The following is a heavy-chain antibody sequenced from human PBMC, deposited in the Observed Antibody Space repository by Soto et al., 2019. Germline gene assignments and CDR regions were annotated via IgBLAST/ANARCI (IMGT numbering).Heavy chain of an antibody. J-gene: IGHJ6*02. V-gene: IGHV4-30-4*01. D-gene: IGHD3-3*01. Sequence: QVQLQESGPGLVKPSQTLSLTCTVSGGSISSGDYYWSWIRQPPGKGLEWIGYIYYSGSTYYNPSLKSRVTISVDTSKNQFSLKLSSVTAADTAVYYCARVRLRFFAGSLYYYYGMDVWGQGTTVTVSS. CDR2: IYYSGST. CDR1: GGSISSGDYY. CDR3: ARVRLRFFAGSLYYYYGMDV.